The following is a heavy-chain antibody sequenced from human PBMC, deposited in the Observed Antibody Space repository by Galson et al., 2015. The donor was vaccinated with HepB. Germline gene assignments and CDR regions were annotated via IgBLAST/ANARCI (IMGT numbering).Heavy chain of an antibody. D-gene: IGHD3-9*01. J-gene: IGHJ3*02. CDR2: IYYSGST. Sequence: ETLSLTCTVSGGSVSSGSYYWSWIRQPPGKGLEWIGYIYYSGSTNYNPSLKSRVTISVDTSKNQFSLKLSSVTAADTAVYYCARVSHQYDILTGYSFSGAFDIWGQGTMVTVSS. V-gene: IGHV4-61*01. CDR1: GGSVSSGSYY. CDR3: ARVSHQYDILTGYSFSGAFDI.